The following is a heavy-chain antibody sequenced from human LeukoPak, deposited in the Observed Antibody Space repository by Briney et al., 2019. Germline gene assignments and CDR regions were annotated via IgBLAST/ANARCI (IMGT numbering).Heavy chain of an antibody. CDR3: ARQVVAVAGTGYFDY. V-gene: IGHV4-39*01. CDR1: GGSIRSSSYY. CDR2: IYYSGST. D-gene: IGHD6-19*01. Sequence: SETLSLTCTVSGGSIRSSSYYWGWIRQHPGKGLEWIGSIYYSGSTYYNASLKSRGTISVDTPKNQFSLKLNSVTAADTAVYFCARQVVAVAGTGYFDYWGQGTLVTVSS. J-gene: IGHJ4*02.